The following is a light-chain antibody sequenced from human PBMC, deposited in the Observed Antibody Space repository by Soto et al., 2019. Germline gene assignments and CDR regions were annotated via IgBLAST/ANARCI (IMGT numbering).Light chain of an antibody. CDR1: SSDVGGSNY. Sequence: QSALTQPASVSGSPGQSVTISCTGTSSDVGGSNYVSWYQQHPGKAPKLMIYDVNNRPSGVSHRFSGSKSGNTASLTISGRQAEDEADYFCSSYTGSNTLYVLGAGTKLTVL. J-gene: IGLJ1*01. CDR2: DVN. CDR3: SSYTGSNTLYV. V-gene: IGLV2-14*01.